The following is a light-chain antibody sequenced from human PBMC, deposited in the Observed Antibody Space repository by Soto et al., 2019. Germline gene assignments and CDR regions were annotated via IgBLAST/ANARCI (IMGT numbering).Light chain of an antibody. CDR1: SGDVDPYNY. J-gene: IGLJ2*01. CDR3: CSYVGTPL. Sequence: QSALTQPPSVSGSPGQSVTISCTGTSGDVDPYNYVSWYQQHPGRAPKLVIYDVNMRPSGVPDRFSGSKSGDTSSLTISGLQAEDEAYYDCCSYVGTPLVGGGTTLTVL. V-gene: IGLV2-11*01. CDR2: DVN.